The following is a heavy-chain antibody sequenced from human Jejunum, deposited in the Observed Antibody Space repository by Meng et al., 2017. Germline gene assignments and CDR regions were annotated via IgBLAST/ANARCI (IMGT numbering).Heavy chain of an antibody. CDR2: IYYSGTA. CDR1: GGSVSSAGYY. J-gene: IGHJ4*02. CDR3: ARDRPTPDFLAVAGTFDY. V-gene: IGHV4-31*03. D-gene: IGHD6-19*01. Sequence: QVQLLESGPGLVKPPQPLSLTCTVSGGSVSSAGYYWSWIRQLPGKGLEWIGYIYYSGTAYYNPSLKSRATISLDTSENQFSLKLSFVLAADTAVYYCARDRPTPDFLAVAGTFDYWGQGILVTVSS.